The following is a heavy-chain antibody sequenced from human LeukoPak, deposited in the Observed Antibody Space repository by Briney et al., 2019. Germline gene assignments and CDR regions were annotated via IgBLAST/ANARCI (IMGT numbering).Heavy chain of an antibody. CDR2: IRYDGSNK. D-gene: IGHD6-13*01. Sequence: GGSLRLSCAASGFTFSSHGMHWVRQTPAKGLEWVAFIRYDGSNKYYADSVKGRFTISRDNSKNTLYLQMNSLRAEDTAVYYCARNPSAAGRYYYYYYVDVWGKGTTVTVSS. CDR1: GFTFSSHG. J-gene: IGHJ6*03. V-gene: IGHV3-30*02. CDR3: ARNPSAAGRYYYYYYVDV.